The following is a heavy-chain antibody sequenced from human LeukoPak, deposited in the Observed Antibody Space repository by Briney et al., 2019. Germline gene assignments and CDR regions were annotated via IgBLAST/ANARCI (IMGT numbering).Heavy chain of an antibody. CDR2: INQDGSQK. J-gene: IGHJ4*02. Sequence: PGGSLRLSCAACGFTFTGYWMVWVRQAPAKGLEWVANINQDGSQKHYVDSVKGRFTISRDNAKKSLYLQMNNLGAEDTGVYYCAREDWGPDYWGQGTLVTVSS. CDR1: GFTFTGYW. V-gene: IGHV3-7*01. D-gene: IGHD7-27*01. CDR3: AREDWGPDY.